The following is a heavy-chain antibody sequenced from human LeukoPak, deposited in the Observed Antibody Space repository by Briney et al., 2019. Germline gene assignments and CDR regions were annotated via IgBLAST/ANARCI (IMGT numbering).Heavy chain of an antibody. D-gene: IGHD6-13*01. J-gene: IGHJ4*02. CDR1: GFTFSSYS. Sequence: GGSLRLSCAASGFTFSSYSMSWVRQAPGKGLEWVSAISGSGGSTYYADSVKGRFTISRDNSKNTLYLQMNSLRAEDTAVYYCVISSVRLYSSSWYRRGPFDYWGQGTLVTVSS. V-gene: IGHV3-23*01. CDR3: VISSVRLYSSSWYRRGPFDY. CDR2: ISGSGGST.